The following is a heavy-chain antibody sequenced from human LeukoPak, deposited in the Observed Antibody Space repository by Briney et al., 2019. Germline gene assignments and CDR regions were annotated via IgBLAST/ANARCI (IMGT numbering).Heavy chain of an antibody. J-gene: IGHJ5*02. CDR2: IKSKTDGGTT. CDR3: TTHRLYRVLTDT. D-gene: IGHD4/OR15-4a*01. V-gene: IGHV3-15*01. CDR1: GFPLSNAW. Sequence: GGSLRHSRAASGFPLSNAWVSWVGQAPGKGLEWVGRIKSKTDGGTTDYAAPVKGRFTISRDDSKKTLYLQMNSLKTEDTAVYYCTTHRLYRVLTDTWGQGTLVTVSS.